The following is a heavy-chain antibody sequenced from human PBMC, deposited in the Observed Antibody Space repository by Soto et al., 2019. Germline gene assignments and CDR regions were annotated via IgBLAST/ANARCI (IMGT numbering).Heavy chain of an antibody. V-gene: IGHV4-59*01. J-gene: IGHJ5*02. CDR2: IHNTGTS. CDR1: GGSISSYY. CDR3: ARGPPWLRSDNWFDP. Sequence: QVQLQESGPGSVKPSETLSLTCTVSGGSISSYYWSWLRQPPGKGLQWIGNIHNTGTSTYNPSLKSRVAISLDTSNNQFSLRLTSMTTADTAVYYCARGPPWLRSDNWFDPWGQGTLVTVAS. D-gene: IGHD5-12*01.